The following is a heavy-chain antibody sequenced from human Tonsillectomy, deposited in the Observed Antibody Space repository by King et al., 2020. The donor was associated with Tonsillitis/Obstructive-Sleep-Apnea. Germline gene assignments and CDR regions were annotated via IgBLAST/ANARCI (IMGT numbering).Heavy chain of an antibody. J-gene: IGHJ4*02. CDR3: ASGGTSFPY. CDR2: ISSSSSYI. D-gene: IGHD2-2*01. V-gene: IGHV3-21*01. CDR1: GFTFSSYS. Sequence: VQLVESGGGLVKPGGSLRLSCAASGFTFSSYSMNWVRQAPGKGLEWVSSISSSSSYIYYADSVKGRFTISRDNAKNPLYLQMSSLRAEDTAVCYCASGGTSFPYWGQGTLVTVSS.